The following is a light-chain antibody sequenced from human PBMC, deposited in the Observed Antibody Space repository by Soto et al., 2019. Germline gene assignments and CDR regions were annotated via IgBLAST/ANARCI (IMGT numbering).Light chain of an antibody. V-gene: IGLV1-40*01. J-gene: IGLJ2*01. CDR3: QSYDGSLRGV. Sequence: QSVPTQPPSVSGAPGQRVTISCTGSSSNIGAGYDVHWYQQLPGTAPKLLMYGNSNRPSGVPDRFSGSKSGTSASLAITGLQAEDEADYYCQSYDGSLRGVFGGGTKLTVL. CDR1: SSNIGAGYD. CDR2: GNS.